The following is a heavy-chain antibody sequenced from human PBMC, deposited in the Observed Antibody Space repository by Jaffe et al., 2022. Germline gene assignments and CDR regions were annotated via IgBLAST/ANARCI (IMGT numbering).Heavy chain of an antibody. CDR2: INPSGGST. V-gene: IGHV1-46*01. CDR3: ARDFVAVAGHGACGY. J-gene: IGHJ4*02. D-gene: IGHD6-19*01. Sequence: QVQLVQSGAEVKKPGASVKVSCKASGYTFTSYYMHWVRQAPGQGLEWMGIINPSGGSTSYAQKFQGRVTMTRDTSTSTVYMELSSLRSEDTAVYYCARDFVAVAGHGACGYWGQGTLVTVSS. CDR1: GYTFTSYY.